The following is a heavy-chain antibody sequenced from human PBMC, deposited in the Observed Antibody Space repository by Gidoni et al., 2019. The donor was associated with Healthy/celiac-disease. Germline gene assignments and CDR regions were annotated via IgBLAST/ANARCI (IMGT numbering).Heavy chain of an antibody. CDR2: ISSSSSTI. Sequence: EVQLVESGGGLVQPGGSLRLSCAASGFTFSSYSMNWVRQAPGKGLGWVSYISSSSSTIYYADSVKGRFTISRDNAKNSLYLQMNSLRAEDTAVYYCARDLKSSGGSGWYWFDPWGQGTLVTVSS. D-gene: IGHD6-19*01. CDR3: ARDLKSSGGSGWYWFDP. J-gene: IGHJ5*02. V-gene: IGHV3-48*01. CDR1: GFTFSSYS.